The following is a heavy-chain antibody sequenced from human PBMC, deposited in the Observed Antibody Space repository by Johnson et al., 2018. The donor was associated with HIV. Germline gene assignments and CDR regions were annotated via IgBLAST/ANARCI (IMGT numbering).Heavy chain of an antibody. CDR3: AKGHSSGYPKDAFDL. J-gene: IGHJ3*01. CDR2: IRYDGDIT. CDR1: GFIFSSYG. V-gene: IGHV3-30*02. D-gene: IGHD5-12*01. Sequence: QVQLVESGGGVVQPGRSRRLSCAASGFIFSSYGMHWVRQAPGKGLEWVAFIRYDGDITYYLDSVKGRFTISRDNSKNTLYLQMNSLRTEDTAMYYCAKGHSSGYPKDAFDLWGRGTIVTVSS.